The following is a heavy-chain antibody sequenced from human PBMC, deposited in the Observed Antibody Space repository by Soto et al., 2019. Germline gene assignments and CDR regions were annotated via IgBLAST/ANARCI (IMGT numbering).Heavy chain of an antibody. CDR3: AKGPLGGLFDY. D-gene: IGHD3-16*01. V-gene: IGHV3-23*01. CDR1: GSTFSSYA. J-gene: IGHJ4*02. CDR2: ISGGGGST. Sequence: LSLTCAASGSTFSSYAMSWVRQAPGKGLEWVSAISGGGGSTFYTDSVTGRFTISRDNSKNTLYLQMNSLRAEDTAVYYCAKGPLGGLFDYWGRGTLVTVSS.